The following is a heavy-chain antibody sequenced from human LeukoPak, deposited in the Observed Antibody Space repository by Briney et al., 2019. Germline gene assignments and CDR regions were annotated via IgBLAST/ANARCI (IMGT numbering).Heavy chain of an antibody. J-gene: IGHJ4*02. CDR3: ARHRYTSGWYAGFDY. CDR2: IYYNRGT. D-gene: IGHD6-19*01. Sequence: PSETLSLTCNVSGGSISSYYWSWIRQSPGQGLEWIGYIYYNRGTNYNPSLKSRVTISVDTSKNQFSLRLNSLTAADTAVYYCARHRYTSGWYAGFDYWGQGTLVTVSS. V-gene: IGHV4-59*08. CDR1: GGSISSYY.